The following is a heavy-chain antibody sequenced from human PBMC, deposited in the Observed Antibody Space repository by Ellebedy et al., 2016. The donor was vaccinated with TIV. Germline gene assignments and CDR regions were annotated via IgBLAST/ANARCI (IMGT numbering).Heavy chain of an antibody. D-gene: IGHD3/OR15-3a*01. V-gene: IGHV3-23*01. CDR3: TKRTEDWGFFDY. Sequence: PGGSLRLSCAASGFIFSNYVMAGVRQVPGKGLEWVSAMAEYDGRTFYADSVRGRFTISRDNSVNTLFLHLHSLRAEDTAIYYCTKRTEDWGFFDYWGQGARVTVSS. CDR1: GFIFSNYV. J-gene: IGHJ4*02. CDR2: MAEYDGRT.